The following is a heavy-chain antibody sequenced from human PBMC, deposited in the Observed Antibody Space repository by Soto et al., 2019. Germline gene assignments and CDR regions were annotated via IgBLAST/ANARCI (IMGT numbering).Heavy chain of an antibody. CDR3: AKATQPNSGSYY. V-gene: IGHV3-23*01. CDR1: GFTFSSYA. Sequence: EVQLLESGGGLVQPGGSLRLSCAASGFTFSSYAMSWVRQAPGKGLEWVSAISGSGGSTYYADSVKGRFTISRDNSKNTLYLQMNRLRAEDTAVYYCAKATQPNSGSYYWGQGTLVTVSS. J-gene: IGHJ4*02. CDR2: ISGSGGST. D-gene: IGHD1-26*01.